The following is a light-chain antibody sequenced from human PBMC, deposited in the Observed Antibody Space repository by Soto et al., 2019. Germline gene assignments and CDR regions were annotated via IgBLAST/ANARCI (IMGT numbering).Light chain of an antibody. CDR2: AAS. Sequence: DIQMTQSPSSLSASVGDTVTITSRASQGISNYLAWYQQKPGQVPNLLIYAASTLQSGVPSRFIGSGSGTDFTLTISSLRSEDVATYYCQKYNNAPRTFGQGIKVEI. J-gene: IGKJ1*01. CDR3: QKYNNAPRT. V-gene: IGKV1-27*01. CDR1: QGISNY.